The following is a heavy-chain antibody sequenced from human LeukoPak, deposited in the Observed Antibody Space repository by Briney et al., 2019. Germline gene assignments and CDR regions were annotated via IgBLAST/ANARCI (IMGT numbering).Heavy chain of an antibody. V-gene: IGHV4-59*10. CDR1: GGSFSSYY. CDR2: IYTSGST. Sequence: SETLSLTCAVYGGSFSSYYWSWIRQPAGKGLEWIGRIYTSGSTNYNPSLKSRVTMSVDTSKNQFSLKLSSVTAADTAVYYCATRSYGSGMDYWGQGTLVTVSS. D-gene: IGHD3-10*01. J-gene: IGHJ4*02. CDR3: ATRSYGSGMDY.